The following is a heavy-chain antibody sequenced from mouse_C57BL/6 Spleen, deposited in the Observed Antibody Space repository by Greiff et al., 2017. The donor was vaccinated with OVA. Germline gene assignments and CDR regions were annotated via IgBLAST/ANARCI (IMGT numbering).Heavy chain of an antibody. CDR2: IRNKANGYTT. J-gene: IGHJ4*01. V-gene: IGHV7-3*01. D-gene: IGHD1-1*01. CDR1: GFTFTDYY. Sequence: EVQRVESGGGLVQPGGSLSLSCAASGFTFTDYYMSWVRQPPGKALEWLGFIRNKANGYTTEYSASVKGRFTISRDNSQSVLYLQMHALRAEDSATYYCASSYGSSDYAMDYCGQGTSVTVSS. CDR3: ASSYGSSDYAMDY.